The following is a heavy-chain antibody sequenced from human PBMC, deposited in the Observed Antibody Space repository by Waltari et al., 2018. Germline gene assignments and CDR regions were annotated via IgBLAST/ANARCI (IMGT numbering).Heavy chain of an antibody. CDR1: GYTFTDSV. CDR2: INPKSGAT. V-gene: IGHV1-2*06. D-gene: IGHD2-21*01. CDR3: ARHIDSIRSA. Sequence: QVQLVQSGAEVKKPGASVNVSCKASGYTFTDSVIDWVRHAPGKGLEWMGRINPKSGATTYPQKLQGRITMTRDTSIGTAYMELGSVTSDDTALYYCARHIDSIRSAWGQGTLVTVSS. J-gene: IGHJ5*02.